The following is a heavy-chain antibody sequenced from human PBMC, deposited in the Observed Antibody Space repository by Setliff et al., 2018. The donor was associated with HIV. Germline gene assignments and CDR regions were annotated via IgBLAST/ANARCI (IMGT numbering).Heavy chain of an antibody. V-gene: IGHV4-39*01. CDR3: ARLILGELSLFWPYCYFDL. D-gene: IGHD3-16*02. CDR1: GGSIDSSDYY. Sequence: KSSETLSLTCSVSGGSIDSSDYYWGWIRQPPGKGLEGIGTVYYTGSTFYNPSIESRVTISVDTSKNQFSLKLRSVTATYTTVYYCARLILGELSLFWPYCYFDLWGRGTLVTVSS. CDR2: VYYTGST. J-gene: IGHJ2*01.